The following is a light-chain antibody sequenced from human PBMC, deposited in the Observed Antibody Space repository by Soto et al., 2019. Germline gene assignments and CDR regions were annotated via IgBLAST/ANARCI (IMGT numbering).Light chain of an antibody. Sequence: DIQMTQSPSSVSASVGARVTITCRASQGISSWLAWYQQKPGKAPNLLIYAASSLQSGVPSRCSCSGSGTACTLTISSLQPEDFATYDCQQANRFPLTFGQGTKVDIK. V-gene: IGKV1-12*02. CDR1: QGISSW. CDR2: AAS. CDR3: QQANRFPLT. J-gene: IGKJ1*01.